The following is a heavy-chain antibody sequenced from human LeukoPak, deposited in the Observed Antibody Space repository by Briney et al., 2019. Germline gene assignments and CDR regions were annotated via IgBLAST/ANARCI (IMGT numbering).Heavy chain of an antibody. D-gene: IGHD3-22*01. CDR2: ISGSGGST. CDR1: GFTFSSYA. CDR3: AKDSITMTYYGMDV. Sequence: AGGSLRLSCAASGFTFSSYAMSWVRQAPGKGLEWVSAISGSGGSTYYADSVKGRFTTSRDNSKNTLYLQMNSLRAEDTAVYYCAKDSITMTYYGMDVWGQGTTVTVSS. V-gene: IGHV3-23*01. J-gene: IGHJ6*02.